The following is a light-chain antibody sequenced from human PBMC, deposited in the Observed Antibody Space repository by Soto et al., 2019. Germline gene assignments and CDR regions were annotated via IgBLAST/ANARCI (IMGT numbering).Light chain of an antibody. J-gene: IGKJ4*01. CDR2: SAS. CDR3: QPANSFPLT. CDR1: QDVSSW. V-gene: IGKV1-12*01. Sequence: DTQVTQSPSSVSASVGDRVTITCRTSQDVSSWLAWYQQKPGKAPELLIYSASTLQTGVPSRFSGSGSGTDFTLTISSLQPEDFATYYCQPANSFPLTFGGGTKVEIK.